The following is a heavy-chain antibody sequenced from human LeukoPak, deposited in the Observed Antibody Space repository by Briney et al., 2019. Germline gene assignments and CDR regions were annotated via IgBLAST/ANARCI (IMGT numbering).Heavy chain of an antibody. CDR1: GGSISSYY. V-gene: IGHV4-59*01. Sequence: SETLSLTCTVSGGSISSYYWSWIRQPPGKGLEWIGYIYYSGSTNYNPSLKSRVTISVDTSKNQFSLKLSSVTAADTAVYYCARVSESVAALRGGWYFDLWGRGTLVTVSS. CDR2: IYYSGST. J-gene: IGHJ2*01. CDR3: ARVSESVAALRGGWYFDL. D-gene: IGHD6-6*01.